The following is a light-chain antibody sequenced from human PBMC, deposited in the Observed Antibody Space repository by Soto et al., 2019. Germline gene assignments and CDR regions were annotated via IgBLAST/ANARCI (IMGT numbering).Light chain of an antibody. CDR2: DNN. J-gene: IGLJ3*02. Sequence: QSALTQPPSVSAAPGQKVTISCSGSSSNIGNNYVSWYQHLPGTAPKLLIYDNNKRPSGIPDRFSGSQSGTSATLDITGLQTGDEADYYCGTWDNSLSAVFGGGTKVTVL. CDR3: GTWDNSLSAV. CDR1: SSNIGNNY. V-gene: IGLV1-51*01.